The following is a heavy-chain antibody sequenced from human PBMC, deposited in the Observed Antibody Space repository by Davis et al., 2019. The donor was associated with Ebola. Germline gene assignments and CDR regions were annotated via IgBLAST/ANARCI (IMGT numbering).Heavy chain of an antibody. CDR3: VTSKSGTYAY. D-gene: IGHD1-26*01. V-gene: IGHV3-73*01. CDR2: IRSIANNHAT. J-gene: IGHJ4*02. CDR1: GFSFSTSA. Sequence: GESLKISCAASGFSFSTSAMHWVRQAPGKGLAWVGRIRSIANNHATGYAASVRGRFTISREDSRNTVYLQLSSLKIEDTAVYYGVTSKSGTYAYWGQGKLVTVSS.